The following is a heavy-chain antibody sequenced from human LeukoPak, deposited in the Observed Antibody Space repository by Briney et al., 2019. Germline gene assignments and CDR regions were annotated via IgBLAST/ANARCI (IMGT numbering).Heavy chain of an antibody. CDR2: FDPEDGET. J-gene: IGHJ6*02. CDR1: GYTLTELS. Sequence: GASVKVFCKVSGYTLTELSMHWVRQAPGKGLEWMGGFDPEDGETIYAQKFQGRVTMTEDTSTDTAYMELSSLRSEDTAVYYCATAPYYGDYLDYYYYGMDVWGQGTTVTVSS. D-gene: IGHD4-17*01. CDR3: ATAPYYGDYLDYYYYGMDV. V-gene: IGHV1-24*01.